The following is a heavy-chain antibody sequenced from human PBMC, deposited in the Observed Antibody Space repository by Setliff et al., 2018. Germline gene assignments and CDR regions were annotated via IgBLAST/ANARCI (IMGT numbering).Heavy chain of an antibody. CDR1: GGSFSGYY. D-gene: IGHD6-25*01. CDR2: INHSGST. J-gene: IGHJ3*02. Sequence: PSETLSLTCAVYGGSFSGYYWSWIRQPPGKGLEWIGEINHSGSTNYNPSLKSRVTISVDTSKNQFSLKLSSVTAADTAVYYCARVSSVIDAFDIWGQGTMVTVS. V-gene: IGHV4-34*01. CDR3: ARVSSVIDAFDI.